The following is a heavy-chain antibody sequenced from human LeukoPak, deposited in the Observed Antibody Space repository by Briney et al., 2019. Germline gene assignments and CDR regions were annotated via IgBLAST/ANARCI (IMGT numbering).Heavy chain of an antibody. CDR1: GFTFSSYS. Sequence: GGSLRLSCAASGFTFSSYSMNWVRQAPGKGLEWVSSISSSSSYIYYADSVKGRFTISRDNAKNSLYLQMNSLRAEDTAVYYCARVTEAPYYFDYWGRGTLVTVSS. CDR2: ISSSSSYI. J-gene: IGHJ4*02. V-gene: IGHV3-21*01. CDR3: ARVTEAPYYFDY.